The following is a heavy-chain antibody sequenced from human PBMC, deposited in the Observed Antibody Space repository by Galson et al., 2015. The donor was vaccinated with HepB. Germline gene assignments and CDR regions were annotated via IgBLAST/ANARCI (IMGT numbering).Heavy chain of an antibody. Sequence: CAISGGSVSSNSATWNWIRQSPSRGLEWLGRAYYRSKWYDEYAVSVKSRVTISINTSKNQFSLRLSSVTAADTAVYYCASMGTRDNYYDANGYDDYWGQGTLVTVSS. D-gene: IGHD3-22*01. CDR1: GGSVSSNSAT. CDR2: AYYRSKWYD. V-gene: IGHV6-1*01. J-gene: IGHJ4*02. CDR3: ASMGTRDNYYDANGYDDY.